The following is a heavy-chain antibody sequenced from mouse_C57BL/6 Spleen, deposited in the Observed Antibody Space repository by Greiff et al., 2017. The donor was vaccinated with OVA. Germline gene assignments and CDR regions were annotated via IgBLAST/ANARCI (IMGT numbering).Heavy chain of an antibody. D-gene: IGHD2-4*01. V-gene: IGHV3-6*01. Sequence: EVQLQQSGPGLVKPSQSLSLTCSVTGYSITSGYYWNWIRQFPGNKLEWVGYISYDGSTNYNPSLKNRISITRDTSKNQFLLKLNSVTTEDTATYYCARRGYDYALDYWGQGTTLTVSS. J-gene: IGHJ2*01. CDR2: ISYDGST. CDR1: GYSITSGYY. CDR3: ARRGYDYALDY.